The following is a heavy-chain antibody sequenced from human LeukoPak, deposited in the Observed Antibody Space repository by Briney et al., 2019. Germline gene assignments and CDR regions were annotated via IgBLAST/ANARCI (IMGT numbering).Heavy chain of an antibody. CDR3: ARGDHYYDSSGYYSEGWFDP. D-gene: IGHD3-22*01. CDR1: GYTFTVYY. V-gene: IGHV1-2*02. CDR2: INPNSGGT. J-gene: IGHJ5*02. Sequence: ASVKVSCKASGYTFTVYYMHWVRQAPGQGLEWMGWINPNSGGTNYAQKFQGRVTMTRDTSISTAYMELSRLRSDDTAVYYCARGDHYYDSSGYYSEGWFDPWGQGTLVTVSS.